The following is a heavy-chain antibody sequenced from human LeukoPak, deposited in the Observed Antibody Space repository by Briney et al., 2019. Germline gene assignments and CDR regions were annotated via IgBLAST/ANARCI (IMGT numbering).Heavy chain of an antibody. D-gene: IGHD6-13*01. CDR3: ARAGYSSSWYPYYFDY. V-gene: IGHV3-21*01. J-gene: IGHJ4*02. CDR2: ISSSSSYI. Sequence: GGSLRLSCAASGFTFSSYSMNWVRQAPGKGLEWVSSISSSSSYIYYADSVKGRFTISRDNAKNSLYLQMNSLRAEDTAVYYCARAGYSSSWYPYYFDYWDQGTLVTVSS. CDR1: GFTFSSYS.